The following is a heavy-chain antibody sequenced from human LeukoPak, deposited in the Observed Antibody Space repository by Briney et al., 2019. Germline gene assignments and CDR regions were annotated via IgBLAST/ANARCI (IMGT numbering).Heavy chain of an antibody. V-gene: IGHV4-59*01. CDR2: IYYSEST. Sequence: SETLSLTCTVSGGSISSYYWSWIRQPPGKGLEWIGYIYYSESTNYNPSLKSRVTISVDTSKNQFSLKLSSVTAADTAVYYCARSVYYGSGSYPFDYWGQGTLVIVSS. CDR1: GGSISSYY. CDR3: ARSVYYGSGSYPFDY. J-gene: IGHJ4*02. D-gene: IGHD3-10*01.